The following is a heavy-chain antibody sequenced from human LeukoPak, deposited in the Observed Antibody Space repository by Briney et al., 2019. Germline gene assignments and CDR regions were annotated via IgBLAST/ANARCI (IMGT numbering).Heavy chain of an antibody. Sequence: GGSLRLSCAASGFTFSSYAMTWVRQAPGKGLEWVSSITGSGAGTFYADSVKGRFTISRDNSKNTLYLQMNSLRAEDTAAYYCAKSILGCSSSSCYFGFQHWGQGSLVTVFS. D-gene: IGHD2-2*01. J-gene: IGHJ1*01. V-gene: IGHV3-23*01. CDR2: ITGSGAGT. CDR3: AKSILGCSSSSCYFGFQH. CDR1: GFTFSSYA.